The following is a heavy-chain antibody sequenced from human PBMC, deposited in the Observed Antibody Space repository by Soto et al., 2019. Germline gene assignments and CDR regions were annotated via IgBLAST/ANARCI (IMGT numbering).Heavy chain of an antibody. D-gene: IGHD3-22*01. CDR1: GGTFSSYA. CDR2: IIPIFGTA. V-gene: IGHV1-69*13. CDR3: ARGHTTYDSTSPGRWFDP. J-gene: IGHJ5*02. Sequence: SVKVSWKASGGTFSSYAISWGRQAPGEGLEWMGGIIPIFGTANYAQKFQGRVTITADESTSTAYMELSSLRSEDTAVYYCARGHTTYDSTSPGRWFDPWGQGTLVTVSS.